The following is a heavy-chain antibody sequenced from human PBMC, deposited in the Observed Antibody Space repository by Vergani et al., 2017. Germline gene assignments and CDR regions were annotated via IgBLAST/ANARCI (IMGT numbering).Heavy chain of an antibody. J-gene: IGHJ3*02. V-gene: IGHV3-11*06. CDR2: ISSSSSYT. D-gene: IGHD2-21*01. CDR1: GFTFSDYY. CDR3: ARVTLGWTQDAFDI. Sequence: QVQLVESGGGLVKPGGSLRLSCAASGFTFSDYYMSWIRQAPGKGLEWVSYISSSSSYTNYADSVKGRFTISRDNAKNSLYLQMNSLRAEDTAVYYCARVTLGWTQDAFDIWGQGTMVTVSS.